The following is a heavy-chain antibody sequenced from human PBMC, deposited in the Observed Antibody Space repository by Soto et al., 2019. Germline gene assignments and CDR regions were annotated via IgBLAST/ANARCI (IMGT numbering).Heavy chain of an antibody. CDR1: GLPFGGHT. CDR2: ISYDGSNK. J-gene: IGHJ4*02. Sequence: GGSLSLWCAAAGLPFGGHTLQWVGQAPGKGLEWVAVISYDGSNKYYADSVKGRFTISRDNSKNTLYLQMDSLRAEDMSVYYCARAGSSWSSDYWGQGTLVAVSA. CDR3: ARAGSSWSSDY. D-gene: IGHD6-13*01. V-gene: IGHV3-30-3*01.